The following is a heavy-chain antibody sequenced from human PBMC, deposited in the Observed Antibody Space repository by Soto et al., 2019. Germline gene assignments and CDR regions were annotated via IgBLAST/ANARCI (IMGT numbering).Heavy chain of an antibody. Sequence: HPGGSLKLSCAASGFTFSSYSMSWVRHAPGKGLEWVSYISSSSGAMYYADSVKGRFTISRDNAKNSLYLQMNSLRDEDTAVYYCARDLVGTTYEGYWGQGTLVTVSS. CDR3: ARDLVGTTYEGY. J-gene: IGHJ4*02. V-gene: IGHV3-48*02. CDR2: ISSSSGAM. D-gene: IGHD1-7*01. CDR1: GFTFSSYS.